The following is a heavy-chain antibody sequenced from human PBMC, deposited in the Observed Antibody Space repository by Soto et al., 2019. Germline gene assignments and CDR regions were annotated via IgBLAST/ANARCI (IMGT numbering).Heavy chain of an antibody. Sequence: GGSLRLSCAASGFTFSSYAMSWVRQAPGKGLEWVSSISSSSSYIYYADSVKGRFTISRDNAKNSLYLQMNSLRAEDTAVYYCARERYYYGSGSYSSGLPYYYYGMDVWGQGTTVTVSS. J-gene: IGHJ6*02. D-gene: IGHD3-10*01. CDR1: GFTFSSYA. CDR2: ISSSSSYI. V-gene: IGHV3-21*01. CDR3: ARERYYYGSGSYSSGLPYYYYGMDV.